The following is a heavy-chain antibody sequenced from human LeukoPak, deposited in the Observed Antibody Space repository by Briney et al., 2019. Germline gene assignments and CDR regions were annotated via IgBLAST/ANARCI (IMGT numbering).Heavy chain of an antibody. CDR1: GFTFSSYG. CDR2: IRYDGSNK. Sequence: PEGSLRLSCAASGFTFSSYGMHWVRQAPGKGLEWVAFIRYDGSNKYYADSVKGRFTISRDNSKNTLYLQMNSLRAEDTAVYYCAHEYCSGGSCSCWFDPWGQGTLVTVSS. J-gene: IGHJ5*02. V-gene: IGHV3-30*02. D-gene: IGHD2-15*01. CDR3: AHEYCSGGSCSCWFDP.